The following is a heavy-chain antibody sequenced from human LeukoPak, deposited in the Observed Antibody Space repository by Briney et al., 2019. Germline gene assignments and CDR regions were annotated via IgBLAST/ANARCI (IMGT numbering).Heavy chain of an antibody. CDR3: AKAFEDIVVVVADYYFDY. J-gene: IGHJ4*02. D-gene: IGHD2-15*01. CDR2: ISGDGGST. CDR1: GFTFDDYA. Sequence: GRSLRLSCAASGFTFDDYAMHWVRQAPGKGLEWVSLISGDGGSTYYADSVKGRFTISRDNSRNSLYLQMNSLRTEDTALYYCAKAFEDIVVVVADYYFDYWGQGTLVTVSS. V-gene: IGHV3-43*02.